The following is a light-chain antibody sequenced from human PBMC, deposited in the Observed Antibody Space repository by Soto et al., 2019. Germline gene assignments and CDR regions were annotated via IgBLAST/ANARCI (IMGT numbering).Light chain of an antibody. CDR2: GAS. V-gene: IGKV3-15*01. J-gene: IGKJ1*01. CDR1: QSVTNN. Sequence: EIVLTQSPGTLSLSPGERATLSCRASQSVTNNQLAWFRQKPGQAPRLLIHGASTRATGFPARFSGSGSGTDFTLTIGSLQSEDCALYYCQQYNNWPGTFGQGTKVDIK. CDR3: QQYNNWPGT.